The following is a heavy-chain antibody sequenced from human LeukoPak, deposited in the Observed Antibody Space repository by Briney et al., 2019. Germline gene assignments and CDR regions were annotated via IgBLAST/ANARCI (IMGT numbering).Heavy chain of an antibody. CDR3: ARVGFSGYDS. Sequence: GGSLRLSCATSGFVFSNYAMNWVRQAPGKGLEYVSAITGEGSTPYYANSVKGRFTISRDNSRNTLYLQMGSLRSEDMAVYYCARVGFSGYDSWGQGTLVTVSS. V-gene: IGHV3-64*01. D-gene: IGHD5-12*01. CDR2: ITGEGSTP. CDR1: GFVFSNYA. J-gene: IGHJ5*02.